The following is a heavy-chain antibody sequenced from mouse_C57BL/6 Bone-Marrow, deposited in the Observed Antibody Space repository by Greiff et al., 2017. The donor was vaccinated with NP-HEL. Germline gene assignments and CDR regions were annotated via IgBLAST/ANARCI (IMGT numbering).Heavy chain of an antibody. D-gene: IGHD3-3*01. V-gene: IGHV10-1*01. CDR1: GFSFNTYA. Sequence: EVHLVESGGGLVQPKGSLKLSCAASGFSFNTYAMNWVRQAPGKGLEWVARIRSKSNNYATYYADSVKDRFTISRDDSESMLYLQMNNLKTEDTAMYYCGRHGGLLFDYWGQGTTLTVSS. CDR3: GRHGGLLFDY. J-gene: IGHJ2*01. CDR2: IRSKSNNYAT.